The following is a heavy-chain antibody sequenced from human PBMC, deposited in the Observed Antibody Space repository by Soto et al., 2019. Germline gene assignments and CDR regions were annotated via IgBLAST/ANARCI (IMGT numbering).Heavy chain of an antibody. D-gene: IGHD2-15*01. Sequence: EVQLVESGGGLVQPGGSLRLSCAASRLTFSSFDMHWVRQPTGKGLEWVSSIGITGDTYYSASVKGRFTISRENAENSLYLQMDSLRADDTAVYYCARGSGYCSGASCYPWDWGQRTLVTVSS. CDR3: ARGSGYCSGASCYPWD. CDR2: IGITGDT. J-gene: IGHJ4*02. CDR1: RLTFSSFD. V-gene: IGHV3-13*01.